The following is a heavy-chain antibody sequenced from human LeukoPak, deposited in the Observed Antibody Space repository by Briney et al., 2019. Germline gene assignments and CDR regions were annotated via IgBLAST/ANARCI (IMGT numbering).Heavy chain of an antibody. CDR2: INPNSGGT. CDR1: GYTFTGYY. Sequence: GASVKVSCKASGYTFTGYYMHWVRQAPGQGLEWMGWINPNSGGTNYAQKFQGRVTMTRDTSISTAYMELSRLRSDDTAVYYCARAAGYCSSTSCYNWFDPWGQGTLVTVSS. J-gene: IGHJ5*02. V-gene: IGHV1-2*02. CDR3: ARAAGYCSSTSCYNWFDP. D-gene: IGHD2-2*02.